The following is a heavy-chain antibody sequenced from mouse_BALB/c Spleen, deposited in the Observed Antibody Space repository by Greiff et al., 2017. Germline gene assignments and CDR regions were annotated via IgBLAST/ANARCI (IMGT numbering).Heavy chain of an antibody. V-gene: IGHV1-7*01. CDR1: GYTFTSYW. Sequence: VQGVESGAELAKPGASVKMSCKASGYTFTSYWMHWVKQRPGQGLEWIGYINPSTGYTEYNQKFKDKATLTADKSSSTAYMQLSSLTSEDSAVYYCARGVRWYFDVWGAGTTVTVSS. J-gene: IGHJ1*01. CDR2: INPSTGYT. CDR3: ARGVRWYFDV. D-gene: IGHD2-14*01.